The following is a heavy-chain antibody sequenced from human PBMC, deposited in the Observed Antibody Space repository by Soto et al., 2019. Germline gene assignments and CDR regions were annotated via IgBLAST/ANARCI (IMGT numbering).Heavy chain of an antibody. CDR2: IYPGDSDT. CDR1: GYSFTSYW. CDR3: ARGYYDFWSGYQNEDYYYGMDV. D-gene: IGHD3-3*01. J-gene: IGHJ6*02. Sequence: VESLKLSCKGSGYSFTSYWIGWVGQMPGKGLEWMGIIYPGDSDTRYSPSFQGQVTISADKSISTAYLQWSSLKASDTAMYYCARGYYDFWSGYQNEDYYYGMDVWGQGTTVTVSS. V-gene: IGHV5-51*01.